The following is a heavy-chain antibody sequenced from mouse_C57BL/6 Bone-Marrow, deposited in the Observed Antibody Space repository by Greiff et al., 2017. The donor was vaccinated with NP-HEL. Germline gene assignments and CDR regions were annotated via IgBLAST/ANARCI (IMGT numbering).Heavy chain of an antibody. CDR3: ARDGGWLVGGFAY. CDR1: GFTFSSYA. V-gene: IGHV5-4*01. D-gene: IGHD2-3*01. J-gene: IGHJ3*01. CDR2: ISDGGSYT. Sequence: EVKLQESGGGLVKPGGSLKLSCAASGFTFSSYAMSWVRQTPEKRLEWVATISDGGSYTYYPDNVKGRFTISRDNAKNNLYLQMSHLKSEDTAMYYCARDGGWLVGGFAYWGQGTLVTVSA.